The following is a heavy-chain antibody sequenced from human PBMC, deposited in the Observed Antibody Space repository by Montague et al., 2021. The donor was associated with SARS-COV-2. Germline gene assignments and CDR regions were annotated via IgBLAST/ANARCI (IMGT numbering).Heavy chain of an antibody. V-gene: IGHV4-59*13. D-gene: IGHD5-12*01. CDR1: GGSISSYY. J-gene: IGHJ6*02. CDR2: VFDSGST. Sequence: SETLSLTCTVSGGSISSYYWSWIRQPPGNGLEWIGHVFDSGSTNYNPSLKSRVTISVDTSKNQLSLKLSSVTAADTAVYYCARGEWLRGGMDVWGQGTTVTVSS. CDR3: ARGEWLRGGMDV.